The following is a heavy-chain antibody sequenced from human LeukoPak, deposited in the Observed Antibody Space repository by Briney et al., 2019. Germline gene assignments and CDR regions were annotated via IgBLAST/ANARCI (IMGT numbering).Heavy chain of an antibody. D-gene: IGHD1-26*01. CDR3: ARGEDHHMCGNY. CDR1: GGSFSGYF. V-gene: IGHV4-34*01. J-gene: IGHJ4*02. Sequence: SETLSLTCGVYGGSFSGYFWTWIRQPPGKGLEWIGEIHPSGSPSYNPSLESRVTISVDTSKNQFSLKMSSVTAADTALYYCARGEDHHMCGNYWGQGTLVSVSS. CDR2: IHPSGSP.